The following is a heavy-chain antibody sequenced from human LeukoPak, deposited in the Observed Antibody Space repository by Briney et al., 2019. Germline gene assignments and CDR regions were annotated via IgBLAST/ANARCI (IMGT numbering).Heavy chain of an antibody. CDR3: AKTDSSSWYVSNWFDH. V-gene: IGHV3-23*01. Sequence: GGSLRLSCAASGFTFSSYAMSWVRQAPGQGLEWVSAISGSGGSTYYADSVKGRFTISRDNSKNTLYLQMNSLRAEDTAVYYCAKTDSSSWYVSNWFDHWGQGALVTVSS. J-gene: IGHJ5*02. CDR1: GFTFSSYA. D-gene: IGHD6-13*01. CDR2: ISGSGGST.